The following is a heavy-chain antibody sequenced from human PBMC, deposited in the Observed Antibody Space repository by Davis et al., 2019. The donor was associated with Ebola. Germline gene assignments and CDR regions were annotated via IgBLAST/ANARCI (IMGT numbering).Heavy chain of an antibody. Sequence: SVKVSCKASEGTFSSFAVSWLRQAPGQGLEWMGGIIPMFRSPNYAQRFQDRLTITADESTRTAYMELSSLRSEDTAVYYCAKEGLGCGGDCQAPLYYYYHMDVWGKGTMVTVSS. J-gene: IGHJ6*03. V-gene: IGHV1-69*13. CDR1: EGTFSSFA. CDR3: AKEGLGCGGDCQAPLYYYYHMDV. D-gene: IGHD2-21*01. CDR2: IIPMFRSP.